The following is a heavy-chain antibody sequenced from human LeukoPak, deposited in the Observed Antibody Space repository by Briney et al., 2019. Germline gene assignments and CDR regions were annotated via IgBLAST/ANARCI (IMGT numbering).Heavy chain of an antibody. CDR3: ARVTPGDSSICYYYGMDV. D-gene: IGHD6-13*01. Sequence: GGSLRLSCAASGFTLSSFTMHWVRHNPGKGLEWVAVISYDESQKWYADSVKGRFTISRDNAKNSLYLQMNSLRAEDTAVYYCARVTPGDSSICYYYGMDVWGQGTTVTVSS. V-gene: IGHV3-30-3*01. CDR2: ISYDESQK. CDR1: GFTLSSFT. J-gene: IGHJ6*02.